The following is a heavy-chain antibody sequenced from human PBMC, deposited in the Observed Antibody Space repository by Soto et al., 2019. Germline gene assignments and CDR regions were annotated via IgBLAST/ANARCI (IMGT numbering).Heavy chain of an antibody. Sequence: QVQLQESGPGLVKPSQTLSLTCTVSGGSISSGGYYWSWIRQHPGKGLAWIGYIYYSGSTYYNPSLKSRVTISVDTSKNQFSLKLSSVTAADTAVYYCARGSSYGEPGAFDIWGQGTLVTVSS. J-gene: IGHJ3*02. V-gene: IGHV4-31*03. D-gene: IGHD4-17*01. CDR2: IYYSGST. CDR1: GGSISSGGYY. CDR3: ARGSSYGEPGAFDI.